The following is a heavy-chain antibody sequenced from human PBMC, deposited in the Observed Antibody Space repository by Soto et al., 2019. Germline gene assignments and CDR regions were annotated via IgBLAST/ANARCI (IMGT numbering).Heavy chain of an antibody. CDR3: AKARGSSTPAPGSY. Sequence: PGGSLRLSCAASGFTFSSYAMSWVRQAPGKGLEWVSVISGSGGDTYYADSVKGRFTISRDNSKNTLSLQMNSLRAEDTAVYYCAKARGSSTPAPGSYWGQGTLVTVS. D-gene: IGHD2-2*01. CDR2: ISGSGGDT. J-gene: IGHJ1*01. V-gene: IGHV3-23*01. CDR1: GFTFSSYA.